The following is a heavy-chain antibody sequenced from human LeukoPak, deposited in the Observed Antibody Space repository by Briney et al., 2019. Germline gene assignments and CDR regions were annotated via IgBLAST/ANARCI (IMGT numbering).Heavy chain of an antibody. J-gene: IGHJ6*02. CDR3: ARDGGIAARTPDYYYYGMDV. CDR2: IIPIFGTV. Sequence: GASVKVSCKASGGTFSSYAISWVRQAPGQGLEWMGGIIPIFGTVNYAQKFQGRVTITADESTSTAYMELSSLRSEDTAVYYCARDGGIAARTPDYYYYGMDVWGQGTTVTVSS. CDR1: GGTFSSYA. D-gene: IGHD6-6*01. V-gene: IGHV1-69*13.